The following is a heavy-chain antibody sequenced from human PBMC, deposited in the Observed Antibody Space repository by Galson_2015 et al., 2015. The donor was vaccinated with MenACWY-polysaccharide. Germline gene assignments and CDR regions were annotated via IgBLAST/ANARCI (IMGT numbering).Heavy chain of an antibody. CDR1: GFILNTYG. D-gene: IGHD2-21*02. Sequence: SLRLSCATSGFILNTYGMTWVRQAPGKGLEWVSGISAGAGSTYYADSVKGRFTISRDNSKNTLFLQMNSVRAEDTAVYYCAKDRRGDCGGDCLPPDYWGQGTLVTVSS. J-gene: IGHJ4*02. CDR3: AKDRRGDCGGDCLPPDY. CDR2: ISAGAGST. V-gene: IGHV3-23*01.